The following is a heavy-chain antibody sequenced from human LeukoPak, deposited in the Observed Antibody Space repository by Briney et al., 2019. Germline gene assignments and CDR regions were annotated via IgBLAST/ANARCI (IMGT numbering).Heavy chain of an antibody. V-gene: IGHV4-4*07. CDR3: ARGAPVAGHDAFDI. CDR2: ISSSGTT. CDR1: DGSITTYY. J-gene: IGHJ3*02. D-gene: IGHD6-19*01. Sequence: SETLSLTCTVSDGSITTYYWNWIQQPAGKGLEFIGRISSSGTTNYNPPLKSRVTMSVATSKNQFSLELSSVTAADTAVYYCARGAPVAGHDAFDIWGQGTLVTVSS.